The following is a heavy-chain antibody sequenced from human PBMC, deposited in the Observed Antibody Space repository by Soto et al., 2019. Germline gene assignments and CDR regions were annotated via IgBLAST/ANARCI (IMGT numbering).Heavy chain of an antibody. CDR1: GGSISSGGYY. D-gene: IGHD2-15*01. V-gene: IGHV4-31*03. CDR2: IYYSGST. Sequence: SETLSLTCTVSGGSISSGGYYWSWIRQHPGKGLEWIGYIYYSGSTYYNPSLKSRVTISVDTSKNQFSLKLSSVTAADTAVYYCARDRYCSGGSCYEVDAFDIWGQGTMVTVSS. CDR3: ARDRYCSGGSCYEVDAFDI. J-gene: IGHJ3*02.